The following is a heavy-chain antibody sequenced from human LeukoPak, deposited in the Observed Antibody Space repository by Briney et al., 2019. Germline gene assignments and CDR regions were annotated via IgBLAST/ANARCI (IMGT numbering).Heavy chain of an antibody. CDR3: ARAIRGSKIASRYYFYYMDI. D-gene: IGHD3-10*01. CDR1: GGTFSSYA. CDR2: IIPIFGTA. J-gene: IGHJ6*03. Sequence: SVKVSCKASGGTFSSYAISWVRQAPGQGLEWMGGIIPIFGTANYAQKFQGRVTITADKSTSTAYMELSSLRSEDTAVYYCARAIRGSKIASRYYFYYMDIWGKGTTVTVSS. V-gene: IGHV1-69*06.